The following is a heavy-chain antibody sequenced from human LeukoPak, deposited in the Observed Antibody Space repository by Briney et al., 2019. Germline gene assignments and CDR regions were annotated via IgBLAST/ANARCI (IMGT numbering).Heavy chain of an antibody. V-gene: IGHV3-30*18. D-gene: IGHD6-19*01. CDR1: GFTFSSYG. CDR3: AKDSSYSSGLFDY. Sequence: GGSLRLSCAASGFTFSSYGMHWVRQAPGKGLEWVAVISYDGSNKYYADSVKGRFTISRDNSKNTLYLQMNSLRAEDTAVHHCAKDSSYSSGLFDYWGQGTLVTVSS. J-gene: IGHJ4*02. CDR2: ISYDGSNK.